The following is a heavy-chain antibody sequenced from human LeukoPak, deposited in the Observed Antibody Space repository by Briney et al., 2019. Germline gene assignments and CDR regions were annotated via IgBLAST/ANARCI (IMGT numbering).Heavy chain of an antibody. J-gene: IGHJ4*02. V-gene: IGHV3-30*18. CDR1: GFTFSSYG. CDR2: ISYDGSNK. CDR3: AKGETMIVVVTERPFDY. Sequence: VQPGRSLRLSCAASGFTFSSYGMHWVRQAPGKGLEWVAVISYDGSNKYYADSVKGRFTISRDNSKNTLYLQMNSLRAEDTAVYYCAKGETMIVVVTERPFDYWGQGTLVTVSS. D-gene: IGHD3-22*01.